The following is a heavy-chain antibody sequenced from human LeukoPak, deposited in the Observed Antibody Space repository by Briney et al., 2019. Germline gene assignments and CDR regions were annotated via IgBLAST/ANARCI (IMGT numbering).Heavy chain of an antibody. CDR2: IYTSGST. Sequence: SETLSLTCTVSGGSINSYYWSWIRQPAGKGLEWIGRIYTSGSTNYNPSLKSRVTISVDQSKNQFSVNLRSVTAADTAVYYCARVNSSSRRWFDPWGQGTLVTVSS. CDR1: GGSINSYY. V-gene: IGHV4-4*07. J-gene: IGHJ5*02. CDR3: ARVNSSSRRWFDP. D-gene: IGHD6-13*01.